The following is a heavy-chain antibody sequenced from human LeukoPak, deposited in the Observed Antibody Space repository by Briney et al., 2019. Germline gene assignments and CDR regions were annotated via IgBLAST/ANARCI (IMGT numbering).Heavy chain of an antibody. CDR3: ARAHYDYVWGSYRYSDY. CDR1: GGSISSYY. J-gene: IGHJ4*02. D-gene: IGHD3-16*02. V-gene: IGHV4-59*08. CDR2: IHHSGST. Sequence: SETLSLTCNVSGGSISSYYWSWIRQPPGKGLEWIGYIHHSGSTNYNPSLKSRVTISVDTPKNQFSLKLSSVTAADTAVYYCARAHYDYVWGSYRYSDYWGQGTLVTVSS.